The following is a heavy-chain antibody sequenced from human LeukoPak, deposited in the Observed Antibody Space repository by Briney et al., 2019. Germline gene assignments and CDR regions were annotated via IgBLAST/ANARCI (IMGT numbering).Heavy chain of an antibody. CDR2: ISPSGGST. V-gene: IGHV1-46*01. CDR1: GYTFTSNY. D-gene: IGHD6-19*01. Sequence: GASVTVSCKAFGYTFTSNYMHWVRQAPGQGPEWMGVISPSGGSTTYAQKFQGRVTLTRDMSTNTDYLELSSLRSDDTAVYYCARFRGWYGDYWGQGTLVTVSS. J-gene: IGHJ4*02. CDR3: ARFRGWYGDY.